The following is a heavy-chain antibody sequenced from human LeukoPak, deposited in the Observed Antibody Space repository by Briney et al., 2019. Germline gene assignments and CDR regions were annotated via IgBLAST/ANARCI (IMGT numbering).Heavy chain of an antibody. CDR3: ARGYSSSWYYFDN. CDR2: IWYDGSNK. Sequence: GGSLRLSCAASGFTFSSYGMHWVRQAPGKGLEWVAVIWYDGSNKYYADSVKGRFTISRDNSKNTLYLQMNSLRAEDTAVYYCARGYSSSWYYFDNWGQGTLVTVSS. V-gene: IGHV3-33*01. D-gene: IGHD6-13*01. J-gene: IGHJ4*02. CDR1: GFTFSSYG.